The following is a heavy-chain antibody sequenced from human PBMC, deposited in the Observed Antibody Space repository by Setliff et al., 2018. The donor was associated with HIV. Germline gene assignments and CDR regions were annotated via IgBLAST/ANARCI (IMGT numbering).Heavy chain of an antibody. D-gene: IGHD2-2*01. Sequence: GASVKVSCKASGYSFTGHYIHWVRQAPGQGLEWLGRIDPNSGGTKYAQRFQGRVTMTRDTSITTAYMELSRLRSEDTAVYYCARESEMATAANYYYGMGVWGQGTTVTVS. V-gene: IGHV1-2*06. CDR1: GYSFTGHY. CDR2: IDPNSGGT. CDR3: ARESEMATAANYYYGMGV. J-gene: IGHJ6*02.